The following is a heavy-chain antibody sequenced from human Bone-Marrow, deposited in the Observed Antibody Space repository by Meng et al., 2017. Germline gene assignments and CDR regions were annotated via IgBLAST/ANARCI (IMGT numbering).Heavy chain of an antibody. Sequence: GESLKISCAASGFTFSSYAMSWVRQAPGRGLEWVSAISGSGGSTYYADSVKGRFTISRDNSKNPLYLQMHSLRAEDTAVYYCAKDKRERRPDLSRGVLIDYWGQGTLVTVSS. CDR3: AKDKRERRPDLSRGVLIDY. D-gene: IGHD3-10*01. CDR1: GFTFSSYA. CDR2: ISGSGGST. J-gene: IGHJ4*02. V-gene: IGHV3-23*01.